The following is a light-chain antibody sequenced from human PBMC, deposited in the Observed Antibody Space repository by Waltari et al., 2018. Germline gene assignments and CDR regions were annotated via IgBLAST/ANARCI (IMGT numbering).Light chain of an antibody. Sequence: IQVTQSPSTLSASVGDRVTIPCRASQSIVVWLAWYQQKPGKAPRLLSYKASYLESGVPSRFSGSGSGTEFTLTISSLQADDFATYYCLQYNSYPWTFGQGTKVEIK. CDR2: KAS. V-gene: IGKV1-5*03. CDR1: QSIVVW. J-gene: IGKJ1*01. CDR3: LQYNSYPWT.